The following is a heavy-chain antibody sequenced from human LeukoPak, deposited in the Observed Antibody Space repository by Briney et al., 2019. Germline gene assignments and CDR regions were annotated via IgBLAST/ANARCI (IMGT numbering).Heavy chain of an antibody. J-gene: IGHJ6*04. Sequence: PSGGSLRLSCAASGFTFSSSEMNWVRQAPGKGLEWVSYISSSGSTIYYADSVKGRFTISRDNAKNSLYLQMNSLRAEDTAVYYCAELGITMIGGVWGKGTTVTISS. D-gene: IGHD3-10*02. V-gene: IGHV3-48*03. CDR2: ISSSGSTI. CDR3: AELGITMIGGV. CDR1: GFTFSSSE.